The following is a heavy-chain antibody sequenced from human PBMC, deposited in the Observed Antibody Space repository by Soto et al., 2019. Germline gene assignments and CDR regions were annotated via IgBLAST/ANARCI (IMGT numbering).Heavy chain of an antibody. CDR1: GGSISSGDYY. D-gene: IGHD6-13*01. Sequence: PSETLSLTCTVSGGSISSGDYYWSWIRQPPGKGLEWIGYIYYSGSTYYNPSLKSRVTISVDTSKNQFSLKLSSVTAADTAVYYCARGGVGAAAGSFDYWGQGTLVTVSS. J-gene: IGHJ4*02. V-gene: IGHV4-30-4*01. CDR3: ARGGVGAAAGSFDY. CDR2: IYYSGST.